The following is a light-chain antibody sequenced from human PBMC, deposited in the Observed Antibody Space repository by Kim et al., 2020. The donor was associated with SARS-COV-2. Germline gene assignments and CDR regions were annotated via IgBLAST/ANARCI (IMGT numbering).Light chain of an antibody. J-gene: IGKJ2*01. CDR2: AAS. V-gene: IGKV1-16*02. CDR1: QVSSYS. Sequence: SPCVGDTVTIPGRPRQVSSYSFSWFQQKPGIAPKPPIYAASSLHSGVPSEFSGSGSGTDFTLTLHNLHPEDFATYYCQQYKSVANTIGQGTKLEI. CDR3: QQYKSVANT.